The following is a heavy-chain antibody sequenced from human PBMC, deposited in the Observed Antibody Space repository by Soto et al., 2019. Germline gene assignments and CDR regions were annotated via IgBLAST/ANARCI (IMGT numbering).Heavy chain of an antibody. CDR2: INHRGIT. Sequence: SETLSLTCAVYGGSFRGYYWSWIRQPPGKGLEWIGEINHRGITNYNPSLKSRVTISVDTSKNQFSLKLSSVTAADTALYYCARHAEPNFDYWGQGALVTVSS. CDR1: GGSFRGYY. V-gene: IGHV4-34*01. J-gene: IGHJ4*02. CDR3: ARHAEPNFDY.